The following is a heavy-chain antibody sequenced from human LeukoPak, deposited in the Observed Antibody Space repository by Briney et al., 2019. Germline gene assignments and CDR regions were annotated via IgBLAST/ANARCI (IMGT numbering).Heavy chain of an antibody. CDR2: INSDGSNT. D-gene: IGHD5-24*01. CDR1: GFTFSTYW. J-gene: IGHJ4*02. V-gene: IGHV3-74*01. Sequence: GGSLRLSCAASGFTFSTYWMHWVRQAPGKGLVWVSRINSDGSNTTYADSVKGRFTISRDNAKNTLYLQMNSLRGEDTAVYYCTRSPWSRDGRAENDYWGQGTLVTVSS. CDR3: TRSPWSRDGRAENDY.